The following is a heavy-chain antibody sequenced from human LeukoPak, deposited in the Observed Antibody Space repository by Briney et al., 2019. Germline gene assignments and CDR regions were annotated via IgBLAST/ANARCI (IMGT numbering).Heavy chain of an antibody. J-gene: IGHJ4*02. CDR1: GGSFSGYY. V-gene: IGHV4-34*01. CDR3: ARDRPQIRYCSGGSCCSP. CDR2: INHSGST. Sequence: SETLSLTCAVYGGSFSGYYWSWIRQPPGKGLEWIGEINHSGSTNYNPSLKSRVTISVDTSKNQFSLKLSSVTAADTAVYYCARDRPQIRYCSGGSCCSPWGQGTLVTVSS. D-gene: IGHD2-15*01.